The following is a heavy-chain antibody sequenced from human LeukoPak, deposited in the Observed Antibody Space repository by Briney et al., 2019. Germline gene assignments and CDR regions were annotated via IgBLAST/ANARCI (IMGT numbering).Heavy chain of an antibody. CDR3: AKNRGYSYGPNDY. CDR2: ISGSGGST. CDR1: GFTFSSYA. J-gene: IGHJ4*02. D-gene: IGHD5-18*01. Sequence: GGSLRLACAASGFTFSSYAMSWVRQAPGKGLEWVSAISGSGGSTYYADSVKGRFTISRDNSKNTLYLQMNSLRAEDTAVYYCAKNRGYSYGPNDYWGQGTLVTVSS. V-gene: IGHV3-23*01.